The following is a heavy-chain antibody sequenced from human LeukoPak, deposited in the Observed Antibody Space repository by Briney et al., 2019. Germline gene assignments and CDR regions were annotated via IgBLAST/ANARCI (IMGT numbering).Heavy chain of an antibody. D-gene: IGHD2-15*01. CDR1: GGSISSYY. Sequence: SETLSLTCTVSGGSISSYYWSWIRQPPGKGLEWIGYIYYSGSTNYNPSLKSRVTISVDTSKNQFSLKLSSVTAADTAVYYCARVGSGRGIDYWGQGTLVTVSS. CDR3: ARVGSGRGIDY. J-gene: IGHJ4*02. V-gene: IGHV4-59*01. CDR2: IYYSGST.